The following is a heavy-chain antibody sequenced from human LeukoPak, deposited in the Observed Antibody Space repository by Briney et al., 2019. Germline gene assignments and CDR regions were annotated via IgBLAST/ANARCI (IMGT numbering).Heavy chain of an antibody. CDR2: ISTASNP. D-gene: IGHD7-27*01. J-gene: IGHJ2*01. CDR1: GFTVRSYD. CDR3: ARELGIEGYWYFDL. V-gene: IGHV3-13*05. Sequence: GGSLRLSCPASGFTVRSYDMHWVRQVAGKGLEWVSAISTASNPHYAASVQGRFTIFRANAENSLYLQMNSLSAEDTAVYYCARELGIEGYWYFDLWGRGTLVTVSS.